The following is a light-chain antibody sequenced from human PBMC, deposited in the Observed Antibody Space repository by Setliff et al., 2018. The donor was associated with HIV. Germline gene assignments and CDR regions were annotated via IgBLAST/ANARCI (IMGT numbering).Light chain of an antibody. J-gene: IGLJ3*02. Sequence: QFVLTQPPSASGTPGQRVSISCSGSSSNIGNNAANWYQQVPGTAPKLLIFSDSHRPSGVPDRFSGSKSGTSASLAISGLQSGDEADYYCASWDDGLDGWVFGGGTKVTVL. CDR1: SSNIGNNA. CDR2: SDS. CDR3: ASWDDGLDGWV. V-gene: IGLV1-44*01.